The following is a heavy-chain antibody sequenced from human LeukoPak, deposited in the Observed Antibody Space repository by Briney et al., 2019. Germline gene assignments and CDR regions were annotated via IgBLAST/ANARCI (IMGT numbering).Heavy chain of an antibody. CDR1: GYIFTDFG. D-gene: IGHD7-27*01. J-gene: IGHJ4*02. CDR2: ISAYNGNT. CDR3: AASPKLTGVVPAAWG. Sequence: ASVKVSCKASGYIFTDFGINWVRQAPGQGLEWMGWISAYNGNTNYAQKLQGRVTMTTDTSTSTAYMELRSLRSDDTAVYYCAASPKLTGVVPAAWGWGQGTLVTVSS. V-gene: IGHV1-18*01.